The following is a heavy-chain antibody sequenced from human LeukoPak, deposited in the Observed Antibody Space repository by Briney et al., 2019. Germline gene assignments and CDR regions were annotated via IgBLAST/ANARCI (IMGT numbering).Heavy chain of an antibody. CDR2: IYSGGST. Sequence: GVSLRLSCAASGFTGSSNYMSWVRHAPGKGLEWVSVIYSGGSTYYADSVKGRFTISRDNSKNTLYLQMNSLRAEDTAVYYCASGPDYYDSSGYLDYWGQGTLVTVSS. CDR1: GFTGSSNY. CDR3: ASGPDYYDSSGYLDY. D-gene: IGHD3-22*01. V-gene: IGHV3-53*01. J-gene: IGHJ4*02.